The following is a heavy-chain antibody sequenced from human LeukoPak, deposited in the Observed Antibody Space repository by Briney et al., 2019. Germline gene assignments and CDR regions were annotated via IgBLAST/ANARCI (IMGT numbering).Heavy chain of an antibody. CDR3: ARDGGDDAFDI. CDR2: ISYDGSNK. CDR1: GFTFSSYG. J-gene: IGHJ3*02. D-gene: IGHD2-21*02. V-gene: IGHV3-30*03. Sequence: PGGSLRLSCAASGFTFSSYGMHWVRQAPGKGLEWVAVISYDGSNKYYADSVKGRFTISRDNSKNTLYLQMNSLRAEDTAVYYCARDGGDDAFDIWGQGTMVTVSS.